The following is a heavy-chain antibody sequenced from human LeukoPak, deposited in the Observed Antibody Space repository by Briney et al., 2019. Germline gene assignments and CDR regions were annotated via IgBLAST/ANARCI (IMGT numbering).Heavy chain of an antibody. CDR3: ASSTYGGNTFYFDY. CDR1: GDSISSYY. Sequence: SETLSLTCTVSGDSISSYYWTWIRQPPGKGLEWIGYIYNSGSTNYNPSLKSRVTISVDPSKNQFSLKLSSVTAADTAVYYCASSTYGGNTFYFDYWGQGTLVTVSS. J-gene: IGHJ4*02. D-gene: IGHD4-23*01. CDR2: IYNSGST. V-gene: IGHV4-59*01.